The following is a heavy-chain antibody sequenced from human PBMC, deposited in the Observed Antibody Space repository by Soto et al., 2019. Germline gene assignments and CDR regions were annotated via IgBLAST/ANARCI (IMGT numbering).Heavy chain of an antibody. CDR2: INHSGGT. Sequence: QVQLQQWGAGLLKPSETLSLTCAVSGGSFSDYHWSWIRQPPGKGLEWIGEINHSGGTNYNPSLKSRVSRSVDTSKNPFSLMMSSVTDADTAVYYCARERSDYTYYALDVWDQGTTVTVSS. V-gene: IGHV4-34*01. CDR3: ARERSDYTYYALDV. CDR1: GGSFSDYH. D-gene: IGHD6-19*01. J-gene: IGHJ6*02.